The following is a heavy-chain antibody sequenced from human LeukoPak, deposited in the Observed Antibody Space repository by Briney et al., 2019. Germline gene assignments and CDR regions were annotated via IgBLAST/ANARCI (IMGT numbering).Heavy chain of an antibody. CDR3: ARERIGAAVTGWFDS. V-gene: IGHV3-11*04. Sequence: KPGGSLRLSCAASGFTFSDYDMSWIRQAPGKGLKWVAKISSSGGIMYYADSLKGRFSISRDNAQKSLYLQMTSLRAEDAALYYCARERIGAAVTGWFDSWGQGTLVTVSS. J-gene: IGHJ5*01. D-gene: IGHD6-13*01. CDR2: ISSSGGIM. CDR1: GFTFSDYD.